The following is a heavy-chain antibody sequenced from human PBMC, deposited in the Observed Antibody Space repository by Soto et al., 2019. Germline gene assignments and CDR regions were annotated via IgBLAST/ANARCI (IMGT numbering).Heavy chain of an antibody. CDR2: IYWDDDK. J-gene: IGHJ4*02. Sequence: QITLKESGPTLVKPTQTLTLTCTLSGFSLSTSGVGVGCIRQPPGKALEWLALIYWDDDKRYSPFLKSRLTIPKDTSKNQVVLTLTNMDPVDTATYYCALKGDGYRGFKYWGQGTLVTVSS. D-gene: IGHD5-12*01. V-gene: IGHV2-5*02. CDR1: GFSLSTSGVG. CDR3: ALKGDGYRGFKY.